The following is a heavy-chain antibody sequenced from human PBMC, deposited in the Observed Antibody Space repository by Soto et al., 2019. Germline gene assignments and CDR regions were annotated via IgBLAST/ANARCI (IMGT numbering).Heavy chain of an antibody. Sequence: SETLSLTCAVYGGSFSGYYWSWIRQPPGKGLEWIGEINHSGSTNYNPSLKSRVTISVDTSKNQFSLKLSSVTAADTAVYYCARGRGGSSWTNHDFDYWGQGTLVTVSS. CDR1: GGSFSGYY. V-gene: IGHV4-34*01. D-gene: IGHD6-13*01. CDR2: INHSGST. J-gene: IGHJ4*02. CDR3: ARGRGGSSWTNHDFDY.